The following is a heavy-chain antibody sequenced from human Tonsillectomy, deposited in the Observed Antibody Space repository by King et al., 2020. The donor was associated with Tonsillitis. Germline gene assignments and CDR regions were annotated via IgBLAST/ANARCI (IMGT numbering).Heavy chain of an antibody. J-gene: IGHJ3*02. V-gene: IGHV3-30*18. CDR3: AKADYYDSSGSYAFDI. D-gene: IGHD3-22*01. Sequence: VQLVESGGGVVHPGRSLRLSCAASGFTFSSYGMHWVRQAPGKGLEWVAVISYDGSNKYYADSVKGRFTISRDNSKNTLYLQMNSLRAEDTAVYYCAKADYYDSSGSYAFDIWGQGTMVTVSS. CDR2: ISYDGSNK. CDR1: GFTFSSYG.